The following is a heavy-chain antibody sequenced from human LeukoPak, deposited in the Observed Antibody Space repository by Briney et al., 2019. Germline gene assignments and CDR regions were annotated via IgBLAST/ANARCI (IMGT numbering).Heavy chain of an antibody. CDR1: GFTFSIYA. V-gene: IGHV3-23*01. Sequence: GGSLRLSCAASGFTFSIYAMSWVRQAPGKGLEWVSVISGSGVTTYYADSVKGRFTISRDNSKNTLYLQMNSLRAEDTAVYYCAKDHKYRIAAAGRGWYFDYWGQGTLVTVSS. CDR3: AKDHKYRIAAAGRGWYFDY. D-gene: IGHD6-13*01. J-gene: IGHJ4*02. CDR2: ISGSGVTT.